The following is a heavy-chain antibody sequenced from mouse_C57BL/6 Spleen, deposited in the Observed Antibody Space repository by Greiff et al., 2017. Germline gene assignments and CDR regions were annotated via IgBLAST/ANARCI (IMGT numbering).Heavy chain of an antibody. CDR1: GYSITSGYY. V-gene: IGHV3-6*01. CDR3: ARVTTVVAFDY. CDR2: ISYDGSN. D-gene: IGHD1-1*01. J-gene: IGHJ2*01. Sequence: EVHLVESGPGLVNPSQSLSLTCSVTGYSITSGYYWNWIRQFPGNKLEWMGYISYDGSNNYNPSLKNRISITRDTSKNQFFLKLNSVTTEDTATYYCARVTTVVAFDYWGQGTTLTVSS.